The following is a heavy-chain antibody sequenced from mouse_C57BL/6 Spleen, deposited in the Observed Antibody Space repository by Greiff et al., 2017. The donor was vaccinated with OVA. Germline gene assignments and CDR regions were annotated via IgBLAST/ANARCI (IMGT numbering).Heavy chain of an antibody. CDR1: GYTFTSYW. Sequence: QVQLQQPGAELVKPGASVKLSCKASGYTFTSYWMHWVKQRPGQGLEWIGMIHPNSGSTNYNEKFKSKATLTVDKSSSTAYMQRSSLTSEDSAVYYCARGRQSTVGYFDVWGTGTTVTVSS. J-gene: IGHJ1*03. V-gene: IGHV1-64*01. CDR3: ARGRQSTVGYFDV. D-gene: IGHD1-1*01. CDR2: IHPNSGST.